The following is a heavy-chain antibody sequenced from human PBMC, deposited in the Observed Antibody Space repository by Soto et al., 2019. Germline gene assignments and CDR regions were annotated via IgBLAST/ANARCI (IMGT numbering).Heavy chain of an antibody. CDR2: ISGSGGST. D-gene: IGHD2-15*01. V-gene: IGHV3-23*01. CDR3: AMHGAPNQCSGGSCYSAEYFQH. CDR1: GFTFSSYA. Sequence: GGSLRLSCAASGFTFSSYAMSWVRQAPGKGLEWVSAISGSGGSTYYADSVKGRFTISRDNSKNTLYLQMNSLRAEDTAVYYCAMHGAPNQCSGGSCYSAEYFQHWGQGTLVTVSS. J-gene: IGHJ1*01.